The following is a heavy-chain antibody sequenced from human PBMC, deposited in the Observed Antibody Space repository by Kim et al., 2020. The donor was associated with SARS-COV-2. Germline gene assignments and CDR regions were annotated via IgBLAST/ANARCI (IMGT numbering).Heavy chain of an antibody. CDR3: AREADAYCGGDCKRFDP. CDR1: GYTFTSYY. Sequence: ASVKVSCKASGYTFTSYYMHWVRQAPGQGLEWMGIINPSGGSTSYAQKFQGRVTMTRDTSTSTVYMELSSLRSEDTAVYYCAREADAYCGGDCKRFDPWGQGTLVTVSS. V-gene: IGHV1-46*01. J-gene: IGHJ5*02. CDR2: INPSGGST. D-gene: IGHD2-21*02.